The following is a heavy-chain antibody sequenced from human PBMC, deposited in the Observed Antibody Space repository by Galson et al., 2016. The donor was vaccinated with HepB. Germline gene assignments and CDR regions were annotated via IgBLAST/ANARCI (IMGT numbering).Heavy chain of an antibody. D-gene: IGHD3-10*01. CDR3: ANIEGHYYTSGTYFKRCFDP. J-gene: IGHJ5*02. V-gene: IGHV1-69*13. CDR2: IIPVFGTS. Sequence: SVKVSCKASGGTASSYALNWVRQGPGQGLEWLGGIIPVFGTSIYAQRFQDRVTITADESTSVVYLELTSLRSEDTAVYYCANIEGHYYTSGTYFKRCFDPWGQGTLVTVSS. CDR1: GGTASSYA.